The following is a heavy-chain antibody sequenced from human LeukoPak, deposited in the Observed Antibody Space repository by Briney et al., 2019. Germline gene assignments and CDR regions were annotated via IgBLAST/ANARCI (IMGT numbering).Heavy chain of an antibody. CDR3: ARVFSELVWSGYLDYYYYYYMDV. D-gene: IGHD3-3*01. Sequence: PGGSLRLSCAASGFTFSSYWMSWVRQAPGKGLEWVANIKQDGSEKYYVDSVKGRFTISRDNAKNSLYLQMNSLRAEDTAVYYCARVFSELVWSGYLDYYYYYYMDVWGKGTTVTVSS. J-gene: IGHJ6*03. V-gene: IGHV3-7*01. CDR1: GFTFSSYW. CDR2: IKQDGSEK.